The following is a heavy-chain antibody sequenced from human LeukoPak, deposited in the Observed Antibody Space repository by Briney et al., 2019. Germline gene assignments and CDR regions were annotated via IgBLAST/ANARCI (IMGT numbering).Heavy chain of an antibody. Sequence: GGSLRLSCAASGFTFSSFGMHWVRQAPGKGLEWVAVISYDGSDKYYADSVKGRFTMSRDNSKNTLYLQMNSLRPEDTGVYYCAKDRGIAPAGNSRWLDPWGQGTLVTVSS. D-gene: IGHD6-13*01. CDR2: ISYDGSDK. CDR3: AKDRGIAPAGNSRWLDP. V-gene: IGHV3-30*18. CDR1: GFTFSSFG. J-gene: IGHJ5*02.